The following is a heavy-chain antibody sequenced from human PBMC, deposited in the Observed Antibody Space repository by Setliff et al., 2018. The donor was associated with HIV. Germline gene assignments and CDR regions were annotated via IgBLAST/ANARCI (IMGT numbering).Heavy chain of an antibody. Sequence: ASVKVSCKASGGTFSSSAISWVRQAPGQGLEWMGWITGYNGNTNYAEKFQGRVTMTIDTSTSTAYLELRSLRSDDTAIYYCARDNYDDYSRVQMDVWGKGTTVTVSS. J-gene: IGHJ6*04. D-gene: IGHD4-17*01. V-gene: IGHV1-18*01. CDR3: ARDNYDDYSRVQMDV. CDR1: GGTFSSSA. CDR2: ITGYNGNT.